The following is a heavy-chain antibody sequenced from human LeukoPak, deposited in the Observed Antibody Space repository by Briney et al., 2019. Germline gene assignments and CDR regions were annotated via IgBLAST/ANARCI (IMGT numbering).Heavy chain of an antibody. D-gene: IGHD1-26*01. CDR3: ARDSPSGSYWAD. CDR2: ISYDGSNK. V-gene: IGHV3-30-3*01. J-gene: IGHJ4*02. Sequence: GRSLRLSCAASGFTFSSYAMHWVRQAPGKGLEWVAVISYDGSNKYYADSVKGRFTISRDNSKNTLYLQMNSLRAEDTAVYYCARDSPSGSYWADWGQGTLVTVSS. CDR1: GFTFSSYA.